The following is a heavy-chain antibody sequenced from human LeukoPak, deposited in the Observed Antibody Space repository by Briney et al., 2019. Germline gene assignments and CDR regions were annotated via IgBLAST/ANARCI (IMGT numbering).Heavy chain of an antibody. CDR3: ARLGSYFDY. Sequence: KTSETLSLTCTVSGGSLTSYYWSWIRQPPGKGLQWIGYIYYSGSVNYNPSLKSRVTISVDTSKNQFSLNLGSVTAADTAVYYCARLGSYFDYWGQGTQVTVSS. V-gene: IGHV4-59*08. CDR1: GGSLTSYY. J-gene: IGHJ4*02. CDR2: IYYSGSV.